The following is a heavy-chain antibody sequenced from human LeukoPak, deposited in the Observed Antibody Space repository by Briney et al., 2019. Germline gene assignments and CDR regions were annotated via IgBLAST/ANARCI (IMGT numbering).Heavy chain of an antibody. Sequence: PSETLSLTCTVSGGSISSSSYYWGWIRQPPGKGLEWIGSIYYSGSTYYNPSLKSRVTISVDTSKNQFSLKLSSVTAADTAVYYCANIRPYDILTGPDYWGQGTLVTVSS. D-gene: IGHD3-9*01. CDR2: IYYSGST. CDR3: ANIRPYDILTGPDY. J-gene: IGHJ4*02. CDR1: GGSISSSSYY. V-gene: IGHV4-39*07.